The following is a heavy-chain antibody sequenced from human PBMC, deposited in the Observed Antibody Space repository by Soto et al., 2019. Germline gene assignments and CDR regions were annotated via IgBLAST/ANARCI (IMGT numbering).Heavy chain of an antibody. Sequence: SETLSLTCTVSCGSIISYYWSWIRQPPGKGLEWIGYIYYSGSTNYNPSLKSRVTISVDTSKNQFSLKLSSVTAADTAVYYCARNSYGDFIDYWGQGTLVTVSS. V-gene: IGHV4-59*01. D-gene: IGHD4-17*01. CDR3: ARNSYGDFIDY. CDR2: IYYSGST. CDR1: CGSIISYY. J-gene: IGHJ4*02.